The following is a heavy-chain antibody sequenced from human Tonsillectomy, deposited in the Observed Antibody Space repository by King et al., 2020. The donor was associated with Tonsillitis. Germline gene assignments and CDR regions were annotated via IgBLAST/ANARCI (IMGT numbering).Heavy chain of an antibody. V-gene: IGHV3-21*01. CDR1: GFTFSSYS. CDR3: ARDFLVGAKGSDAFDI. D-gene: IGHD1-26*01. CDR2: ISSTSSYM. J-gene: IGHJ3*02. Sequence: VQLVESGGGLVKPGGSLRLSCAASGFTFSSYSMNWVRQAPGKGLEWVSSISSTSSYMYYADSVKGRFTISRDNAKNSLYLQMNSLRAEDTAVYYCARDFLVGAKGSDAFDIWGRGTMVTVSS.